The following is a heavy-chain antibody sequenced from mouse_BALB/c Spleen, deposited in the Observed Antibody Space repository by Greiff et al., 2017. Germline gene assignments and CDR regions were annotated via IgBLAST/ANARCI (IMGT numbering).Heavy chain of an antibody. D-gene: IGHD2-2*01. CDR2: IDPENGNT. V-gene: IGHV14-1*02. CDR1: GFNIKDYY. J-gene: IGHJ2*01. Sequence: EVQLQQSGAELVRPGALVKLSCKASGFNIKDYYMHWVKQRPEQGLEWIGWIDPENGNTIYDPKFQGKASITADTSSNTAYLQLSSLTSEDTAVYYCASRGGYDKQPLDYWGQGTTLTVSS. CDR3: ASRGGYDKQPLDY.